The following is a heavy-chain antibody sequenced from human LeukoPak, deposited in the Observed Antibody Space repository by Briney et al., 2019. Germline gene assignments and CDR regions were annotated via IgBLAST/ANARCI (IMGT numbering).Heavy chain of an antibody. D-gene: IGHD3-10*01. V-gene: IGHV3-73*01. Sequence: GGSLRLSCAASGFTFSSYSMNWVRQASGKGLEWVGRIRSKANSYATAYAASVKGRFTISRDDSKNTAYLQMNSLKTEDTAVYYCTRHGDWFGELIPPDYWGQGTLVTVSS. CDR1: GFTFSSYS. J-gene: IGHJ4*02. CDR3: TRHGDWFGELIPPDY. CDR2: IRSKANSYAT.